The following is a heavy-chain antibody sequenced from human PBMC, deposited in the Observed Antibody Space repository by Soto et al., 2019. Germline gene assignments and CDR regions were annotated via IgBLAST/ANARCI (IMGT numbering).Heavy chain of an antibody. CDR1: GDSITTNGYY. Sequence: QVQLQESGPGVVKPSETLSLTCSVSGDSITTNGYYWGWIRQPPGKGLQWIGNVYWTGSTFSHPSLTSRVFISVDTSKNEFSLRLTSVTAADTAVYYCARSHYTDGLLIDYWGPGTLVTVSS. CDR2: VYWTGST. V-gene: IGHV4-39*01. CDR3: ARSHYTDGLLIDY. J-gene: IGHJ4*02. D-gene: IGHD2-8*01.